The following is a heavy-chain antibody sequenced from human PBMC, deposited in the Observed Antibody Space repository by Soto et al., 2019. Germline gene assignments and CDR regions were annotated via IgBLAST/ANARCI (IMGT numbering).Heavy chain of an antibody. CDR1: GGSISSSSFF. CDR3: ARSPVAGTNWFDP. D-gene: IGHD6-19*01. V-gene: IGHV4-39*01. Sequence: SETLSLTCAVSGGSISSSSFFWGWIRQPPGKGLEWIGSVHYSGYTYYNPSLKSRVTISVDTSKSQFSLKVTSVTAADTALYYCARSPVAGTNWFDPWGQGTLVTVSS. J-gene: IGHJ5*02. CDR2: VHYSGYT.